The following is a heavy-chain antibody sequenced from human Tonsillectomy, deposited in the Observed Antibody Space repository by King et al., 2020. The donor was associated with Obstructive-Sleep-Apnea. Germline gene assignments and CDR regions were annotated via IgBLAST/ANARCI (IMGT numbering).Heavy chain of an antibody. D-gene: IGHD3-10*01. CDR1: GGSISSYY. J-gene: IGHJ6*02. V-gene: IGHV4-59*01. Sequence: QLQESGPGLVKPSETLSLTCTVSGGSISSYYWSWIRQPPGKGLEWIGYIYYSGSTNYNPSLKSRVTISVDTSKNQFSLKLSSVTAADTAVYYCAREVTMVRGGRYYYYGMDGWGQGTTVTVSS. CDR2: IYYSGST. CDR3: AREVTMVRGGRYYYYGMDG.